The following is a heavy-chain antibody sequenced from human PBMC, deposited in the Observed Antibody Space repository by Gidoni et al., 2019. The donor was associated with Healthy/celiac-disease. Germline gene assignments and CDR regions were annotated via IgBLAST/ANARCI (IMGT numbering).Heavy chain of an antibody. CDR1: GFRFSDYY. CDR3: ARVQYYGSGSYGIDY. CDR2: ISSSSSYT. D-gene: IGHD3-10*01. Sequence: QVQLVESGGGLVKPGGSLRLSCADSGFRFSDYYMSWIRQAPGKGLEWVSYISSSSSYTNYADSVKGRFTISRDNAKNSLYLQMNSLRAEDTAVYYCARVQYYGSGSYGIDYWGQGTLVTVSS. V-gene: IGHV3-11*05. J-gene: IGHJ4*02.